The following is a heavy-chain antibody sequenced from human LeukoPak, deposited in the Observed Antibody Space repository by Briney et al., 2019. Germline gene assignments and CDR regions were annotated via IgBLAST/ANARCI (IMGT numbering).Heavy chain of an antibody. J-gene: IGHJ6*03. CDR1: GYSISSGYY. CDR2: IYHSGST. CDR3: ARSEQVDCYMDD. Sequence: SETLSLTCAVSGYSISSGYYWGWIRPPPGKGLEWIGSIYHSGSTYYNPSLKSRVTISGDTSKNQFSLKLSSVTAADTAVYYGARSEQVDCYMDDWGKGTTVTVSS. V-gene: IGHV4-38-2*01. D-gene: IGHD1/OR15-1a*01.